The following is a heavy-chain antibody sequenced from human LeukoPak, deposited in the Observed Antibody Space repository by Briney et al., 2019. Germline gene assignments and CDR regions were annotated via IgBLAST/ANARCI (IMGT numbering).Heavy chain of an antibody. CDR2: IYYSGST. CDR1: GGSISSYY. D-gene: IGHD6-13*01. Sequence: SETLSLTCTVSGGSISSYYWSWIRQPPGKGLELIGYIYYSGSTNYNPSLKSRVTISVDTSKNQFSLKLSSVTAADTAVYYCARQIAAAGTPYDYWGQGTLVTVSS. J-gene: IGHJ4*02. CDR3: ARQIAAAGTPYDY. V-gene: IGHV4-59*01.